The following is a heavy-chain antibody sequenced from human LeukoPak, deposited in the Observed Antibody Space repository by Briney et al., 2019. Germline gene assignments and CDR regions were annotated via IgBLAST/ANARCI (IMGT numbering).Heavy chain of an antibody. J-gene: IGHJ4*02. V-gene: IGHV4-59*08. D-gene: IGHD5-18*01. CDR1: GGSISTYY. CDR2: IYYTGNT. CDR3: ASSPRAYSYGYGDYFDY. Sequence: SETLSLTCIVSGGSISTYYWTWIRQPPGKGLEWIGYIYYTGNTNYNPSLKGRVTISVDTSKNQFSLKLISVTAADTAVYYCASSPRAYSYGYGDYFDYWGQGTLATVSS.